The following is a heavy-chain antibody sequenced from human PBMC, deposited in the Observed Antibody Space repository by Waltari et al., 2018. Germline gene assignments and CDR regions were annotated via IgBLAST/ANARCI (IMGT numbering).Heavy chain of an antibody. CDR3: ARMARKTYSSPVAGRDYYYGMDV. Sequence: EEQLVESGGGLIQPGESLRVSCAVSGFTFSRYWLIWVRQGPGKGLVWVARINSDWSDTSYAGSVKGRFTICRDNAKSTVYLEMKSRRVEDTAVYYCARMARKTYSSPVAGRDYYYGMDVWGLGTTVTGSS. D-gene: IGHD6-13*01. V-gene: IGHV3-74*01. J-gene: IGHJ6*02. CDR2: INSDWSDT. CDR1: GFTFSRYW.